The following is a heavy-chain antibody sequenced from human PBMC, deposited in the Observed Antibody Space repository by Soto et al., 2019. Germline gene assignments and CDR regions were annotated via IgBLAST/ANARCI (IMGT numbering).Heavy chain of an antibody. J-gene: IGHJ6*01. CDR1: GFTFSSYA. CDR2: ISYDGSNK. D-gene: IGHD4-17*01. V-gene: IGHV3-30-3*01. Sequence: QVQLVESGGGVVQPGRSLRLSCAASGFTFSSYAMHWVRQAPGKGLEWVAVISYDGSNKYYADSVKGRFTISRDNSKNTLYLQMNSLRAEDTAVYYCARDSRRYGGGGGMDVW. CDR3: ARDSRRYGGGGGMDV.